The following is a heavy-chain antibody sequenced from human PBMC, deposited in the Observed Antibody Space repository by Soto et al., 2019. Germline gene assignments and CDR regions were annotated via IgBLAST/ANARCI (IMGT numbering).Heavy chain of an antibody. J-gene: IGHJ1*01. CDR2: IIPIFGTA. Sequence: QVQLVQSGAEVKKPGSSVKVSCKASGGTFSSYAISWVRQAPGQGLEWMGGIIPIFGTANYAQKFQGRVTITADESTSSAYMELSSLRSEDTAVYYCARGRDYDSSGYYQTRYFQHWGQGTLVTVSS. CDR1: GGTFSSYA. D-gene: IGHD3-22*01. CDR3: ARGRDYDSSGYYQTRYFQH. V-gene: IGHV1-69*12.